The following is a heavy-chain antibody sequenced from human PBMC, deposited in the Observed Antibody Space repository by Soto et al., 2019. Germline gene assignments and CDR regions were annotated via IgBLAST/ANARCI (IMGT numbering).Heavy chain of an antibody. V-gene: IGHV3-48*01. Sequence: WSLRLSCAASVFTFSTYSMNWVRQAPGKGLEWVSYISGSGSTIYYADSVKGRFTTSRDNAKNSLYLQMNSLRPEDTAMYYCANSWTTLTTGFDFWGQGALVTVSS. CDR3: ANSWTTLTTGFDF. CDR2: ISGSGSTI. D-gene: IGHD4-17*01. J-gene: IGHJ4*02. CDR1: VFTFSTYS.